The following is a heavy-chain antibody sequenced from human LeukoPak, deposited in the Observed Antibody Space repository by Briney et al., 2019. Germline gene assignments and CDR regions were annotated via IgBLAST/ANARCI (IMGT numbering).Heavy chain of an antibody. Sequence: GGSLRLSCAASGFTLDDYGMSWVRQAPGKGLEWVSAISGSGGSTYYADSVKGRFTISRDNSKNTLYLQMNSLRAEDTAVYYCAKDGSGLFDYWGQGTLVTVSS. D-gene: IGHD3-22*01. CDR3: AKDGSGLFDY. J-gene: IGHJ4*02. V-gene: IGHV3-23*01. CDR2: ISGSGGST. CDR1: GFTLDDYG.